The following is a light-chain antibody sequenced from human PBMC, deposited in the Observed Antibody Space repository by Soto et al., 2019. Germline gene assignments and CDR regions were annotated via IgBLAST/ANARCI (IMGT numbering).Light chain of an antibody. Sequence: DIQMTQSPSSLSASVGDCVTITCQASQDISNYLNWYQQKPGKAPKLLIYDASNLETGVPSRFSGSGSGTDFTFTISSLQPEDIATYYCQQYDNLLTFGPGTKVDIK. CDR1: QDISNY. CDR2: DAS. CDR3: QQYDNLLT. V-gene: IGKV1-33*01. J-gene: IGKJ3*01.